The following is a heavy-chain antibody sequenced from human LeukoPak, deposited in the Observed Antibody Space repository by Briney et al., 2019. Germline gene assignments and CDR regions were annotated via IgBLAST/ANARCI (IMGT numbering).Heavy chain of an antibody. CDR1: GFTFTNYA. CDR3: AQGEYLSNFDY. J-gene: IGHJ4*02. Sequence: GGSLRLSCTASGFTFTNYAMSWVRQAPGKGLEWVSDISAGGDIINYAVSVMGRFTISRDNSENTMCLQMNSLRAEDTAVYYCAQGEYLSNFDYWGQGTLVTVSS. D-gene: IGHD3-16*01. CDR2: ISAGGDII. V-gene: IGHV3-23*01.